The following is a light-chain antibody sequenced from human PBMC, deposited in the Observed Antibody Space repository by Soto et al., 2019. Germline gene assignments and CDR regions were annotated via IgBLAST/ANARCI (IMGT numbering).Light chain of an antibody. CDR2: DVS. J-gene: IGKJ1*01. CDR3: QPYGSSPT. CDR1: QSVSSSY. Sequence: EIVLTQSPGTLSLSPGERATLSCRSSQSVSSSYLAWYQHKPGQAPRLLIYDVSSRATGIPDRFSGSGSGTDFNLTIRRLETEDFAVYYCQPYGSSPTFGQGTKVEIK. V-gene: IGKV3-20*01.